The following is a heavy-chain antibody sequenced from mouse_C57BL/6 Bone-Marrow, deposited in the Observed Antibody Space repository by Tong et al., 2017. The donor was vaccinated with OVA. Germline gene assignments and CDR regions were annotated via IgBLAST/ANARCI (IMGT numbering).Heavy chain of an antibody. J-gene: IGHJ2*01. D-gene: IGHD2-2*01. V-gene: IGHV5-12*01. CDR2: ISNDGGST. Sequence: EVQLQQPGGSLVQPGASLKLSCAASGFTFSDYYMYWVRQTPVKRLEWVAYISNDGGSTYYLDTVKGRFTISRDNAKNTLYLQMSRLKSEDTAMYYCARHMVTTGYWGQGTTLTVSS. CDR1: GFTFSDYY. CDR3: ARHMVTTGY.